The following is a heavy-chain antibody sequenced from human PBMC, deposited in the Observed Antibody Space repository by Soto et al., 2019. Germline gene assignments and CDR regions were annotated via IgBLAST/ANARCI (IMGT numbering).Heavy chain of an antibody. CDR2: ISNDGMNT. Sequence: QVHLVESGGGVVQPGRSLRLSCVASGFTFSSYALHWVRQAPGKGLEWVALISNDGMNTFYADSVKGRMTVSRDKAEKPMFLQMNILTPEDTVVYYCANCLHFMEHWGQGTVVTVSS. J-gene: IGHJ1*01. CDR1: GFTFSSYA. V-gene: IGHV3-30-3*02. CDR3: ANCLHFMEH. D-gene: IGHD1-1*01.